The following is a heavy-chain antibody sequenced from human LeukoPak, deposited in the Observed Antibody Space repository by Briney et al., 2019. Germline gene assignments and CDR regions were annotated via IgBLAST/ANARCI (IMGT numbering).Heavy chain of an antibody. J-gene: IGHJ6*02. CDR1: GYTFTSYA. CDR3: ATWGSSSSPLPSMDV. D-gene: IGHD6-13*01. V-gene: IGHV1-46*01. Sequence: ASVKVSCKASGYTFTSYAMHWVRQAPGQRLEWMGIIDPSGGGTTYAQSFQGRVTMTRDTSTSTVYMELSSLRSEDTAVYYCATWGSSSSPLPSMDVWGQGTTVTVSS. CDR2: IDPSGGGT.